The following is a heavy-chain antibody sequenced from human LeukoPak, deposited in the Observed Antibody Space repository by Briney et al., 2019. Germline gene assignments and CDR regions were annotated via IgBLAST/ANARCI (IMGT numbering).Heavy chain of an antibody. J-gene: IGHJ4*02. Sequence: GGSLRLSCAASGFTFSGSAMHLVRQASGKGLDWVGRIRSKANSYATAYAASVKGRFTISRDDSKNTAYLQMDSLKTEDTAVYYCTGNYYGSGSYADFDYWGQGTLVTVSS. CDR2: IRSKANSYAT. CDR1: GFTFSGSA. CDR3: TGNYYGSGSYADFDY. D-gene: IGHD3-10*01. V-gene: IGHV3-73*01.